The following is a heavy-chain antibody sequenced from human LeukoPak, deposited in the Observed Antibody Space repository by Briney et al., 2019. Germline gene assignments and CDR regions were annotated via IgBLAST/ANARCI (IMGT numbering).Heavy chain of an antibody. J-gene: IGHJ3*02. CDR1: GGSISSYY. V-gene: IGHV4-59*01. CDR2: IYYSGST. Sequence: SETLSLTCTVSGGSISSYYWSWIRQPAGKGLEWIGYIYYSGSTNYNPSLKRRVTISVDTSKNQFSLKLSSVTAADTAVYYCARESPTYYDFWSGYYSHDAFDIWGQGTMVTVSS. CDR3: ARESPTYYDFWSGYYSHDAFDI. D-gene: IGHD3-3*01.